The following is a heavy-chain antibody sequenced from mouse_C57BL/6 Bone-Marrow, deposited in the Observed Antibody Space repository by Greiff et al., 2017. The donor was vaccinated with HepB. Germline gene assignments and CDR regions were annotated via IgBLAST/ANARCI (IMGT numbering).Heavy chain of an antibody. D-gene: IGHD2-3*01. CDR1: GYTFTSYW. V-gene: IGHV1-74*01. J-gene: IGHJ4*01. CDR2: IHPSDSDT. CDR3: AIWPDGYWSMDY. Sequence: QVQLQQPGAALVKPGASVKVSCKASGYTFTSYWMHWVKQRPGQGLEWIGRIHPSDSDTNYNQKFQGKATLTVDKSSSTAYMPLSSLTSEDSAVYYCAIWPDGYWSMDYWGQGTSVTVSS.